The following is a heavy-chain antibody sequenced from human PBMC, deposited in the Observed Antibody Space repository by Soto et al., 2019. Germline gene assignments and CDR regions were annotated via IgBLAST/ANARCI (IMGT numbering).Heavy chain of an antibody. CDR3: ARVQGAYYDFWSGYFDH. Sequence: TSETLSLTCTVSGGSISSYYWSWIRQPPGKGLEWLAYMYNSGSTSYNPSLKCRATISADTSKNQFSLRLSSVTAADTAVYYCARVQGAYYDFWSGYFDHWGQGTLVTVSS. CDR2: MYNSGST. D-gene: IGHD3-3*01. V-gene: IGHV4-59*01. J-gene: IGHJ4*02. CDR1: GGSISSYY.